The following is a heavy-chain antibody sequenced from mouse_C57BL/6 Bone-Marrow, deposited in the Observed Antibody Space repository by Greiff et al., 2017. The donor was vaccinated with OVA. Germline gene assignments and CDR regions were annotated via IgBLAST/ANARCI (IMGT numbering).Heavy chain of an antibody. D-gene: IGHD1-1*01. CDR2: INYDGSST. CDR3: AREDYYGSRWYFDV. Sequence: EVQLVESEGGLVQPGSSMKLSCTASGFTFSDYYMAWVRQVPEKGLEWVANINYDGSSTYYLDSLKSRFIISRDNAKNILYLQMSSLKSEDTATYYCAREDYYGSRWYFDVWGTGTTVTVSS. V-gene: IGHV5-16*01. CDR1: GFTFSDYY. J-gene: IGHJ1*03.